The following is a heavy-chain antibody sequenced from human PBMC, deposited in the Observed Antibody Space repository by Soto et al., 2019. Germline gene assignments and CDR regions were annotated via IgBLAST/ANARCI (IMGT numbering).Heavy chain of an antibody. V-gene: IGHV3-30*18. CDR3: ANASPAAPGGY. D-gene: IGHD6-13*01. Sequence: QVQLVESGGGVVQPGRSLRLSCAASGFTFSSYGMHWVRQAPGKGLEWVAVISYDGSNKYYADSVKGRFTISRDNSKNTLYLQMNSLRAEDTAVYYCANASPAAPGGYWGQGTLVTVSS. CDR2: ISYDGSNK. J-gene: IGHJ4*02. CDR1: GFTFSSYG.